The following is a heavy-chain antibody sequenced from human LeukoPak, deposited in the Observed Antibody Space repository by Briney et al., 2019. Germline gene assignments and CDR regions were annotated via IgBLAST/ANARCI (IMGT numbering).Heavy chain of an antibody. CDR3: ARGRRITMVQGVSRVNPFDI. CDR2: IYYSGST. J-gene: IGHJ3*02. Sequence: SETLSLTCTVSGGSISSYYWSWIRQPPGKGLEWIGYIYYSGSTNYNPSLKSRVIISVDTSKNQFSLRLSSVTAADTAVYYCARGRRITMVQGVSRVNPFDIWGQGTMVTVSS. CDR1: GGSISSYY. V-gene: IGHV4-59*01. D-gene: IGHD3-10*01.